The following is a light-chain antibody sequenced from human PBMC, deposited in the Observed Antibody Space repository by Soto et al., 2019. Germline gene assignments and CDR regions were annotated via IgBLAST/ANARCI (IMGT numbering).Light chain of an antibody. Sequence: EIMLKQSPGTLSLSPGERATLSCRASQSVSDYLAWYQQKPGQPPRLLIYDASKRATGIPPRFSGSRSGPDFTLTISSLQPEDFATYYCQQSYSSPPTFGQGTKVDNK. V-gene: IGKV3-11*01. CDR1: QSVSDY. J-gene: IGKJ1*01. CDR3: QQSYSSPPT. CDR2: DAS.